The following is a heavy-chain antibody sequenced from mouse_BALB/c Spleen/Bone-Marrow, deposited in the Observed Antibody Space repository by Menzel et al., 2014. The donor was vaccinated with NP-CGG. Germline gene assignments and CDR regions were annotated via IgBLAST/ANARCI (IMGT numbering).Heavy chain of an antibody. J-gene: IGHJ1*01. Sequence: EVQLQQSGIVLARSGASVKMSCKASGYTFTSYWMHWVKQRPGQGLEWIGAIYPGNSDTSYNQKFKGKAKLTAVTSTSTAYMGLSSLTNEDSAVYYCTRDYGNSWYFDVWGAGTTVTVSS. CDR3: TRDYGNSWYFDV. V-gene: IGHV1-5*01. CDR1: GYTFTSYW. CDR2: IYPGNSDT. D-gene: IGHD2-1*01.